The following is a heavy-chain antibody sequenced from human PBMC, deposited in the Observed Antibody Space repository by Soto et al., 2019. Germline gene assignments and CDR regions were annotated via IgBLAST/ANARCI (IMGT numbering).Heavy chain of an antibody. V-gene: IGHV4-59*01. Sequence: PSETLSLTCTVSGGSISRYYWSWIRQPPGKGLEWIGYIYYSGSTNYNPSLKSRVTISVDTSKNQFSLKLSSVTAADTAVYYCARAERWLLWNYWGQGTLVTVSS. CDR3: ARAERWLLWNY. D-gene: IGHD3-3*01. CDR1: GGSISRYY. CDR2: IYYSGST. J-gene: IGHJ4*02.